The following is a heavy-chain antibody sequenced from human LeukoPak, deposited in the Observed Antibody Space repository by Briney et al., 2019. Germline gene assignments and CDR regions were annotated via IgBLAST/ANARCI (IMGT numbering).Heavy chain of an antibody. CDR3: ARSRFYFDY. CDR1: GFTFSSYW. Sequence: GGSLRLSCAASGFTFSSYWMSWVRQTPGKGLEWVANIKQDGSEKYYVDSVKGRFSISRDNAKNSLYLQLNSLRAEDTAVYYCARSRFYFDYWGQGTLVTVSS. J-gene: IGHJ4*02. V-gene: IGHV3-7*01. CDR2: IKQDGSEK.